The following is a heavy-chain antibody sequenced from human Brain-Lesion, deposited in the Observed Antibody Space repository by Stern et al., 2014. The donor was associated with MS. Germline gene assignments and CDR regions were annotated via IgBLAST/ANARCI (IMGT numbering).Heavy chain of an antibody. J-gene: IGHJ6*02. CDR2: INPNTGGT. CDR1: GYIFTGYY. Sequence: VQLVQSGAEVKKPGASVKVSCKTSGYIFTGYYIHWVRQAPGQGLEWMAWINPNTGGTKYAQKFQGRVTMSRDTSISTAYVELSSLTSDDPAVYYCARDQRGITIFGVVTDYYYLGMDVWGQGTTVTVSS. V-gene: IGHV1-2*02. CDR3: ARDQRGITIFGVVTDYYYLGMDV. D-gene: IGHD3-3*01.